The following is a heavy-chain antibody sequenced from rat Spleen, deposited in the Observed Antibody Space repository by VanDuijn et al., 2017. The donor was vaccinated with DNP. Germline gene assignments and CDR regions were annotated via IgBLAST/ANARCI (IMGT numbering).Heavy chain of an antibody. CDR3: TRDKDYYYDGSYYPTMDA. D-gene: IGHD1-12*02. Sequence: QVQLKESGPGLVQPSQTLSLTCTVSGFSLTSYSVSWVRQPSGKGPEWMGRMWYDGDTAYNSALKSRLSISRDTSKNQVFLKMNSLQTDDTGTYYCTRDKDYYYDGSYYPTMDAWGQGTSVTVSS. V-gene: IGHV2-63*01. CDR1: GFSLTSYS. CDR2: MWYDGDT. J-gene: IGHJ4*01.